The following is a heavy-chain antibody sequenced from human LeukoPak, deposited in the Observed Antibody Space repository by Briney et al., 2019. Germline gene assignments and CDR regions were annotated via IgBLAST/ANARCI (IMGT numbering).Heavy chain of an antibody. V-gene: IGHV3-7*05. D-gene: IGHD2-21*02. Sequence: GESLRLSCAASGFTFGNCWMTWVRQAPGQGLECVANIKQDGSDKYYVDSVRGRFTISRDNAKNSLYLQMNSLTAEDTAVYYCARGHRDPRDAFDIWGQGTMVTVSS. CDR3: ARGHRDPRDAFDI. CDR1: GFTFGNCW. J-gene: IGHJ3*02. CDR2: IKQDGSDK.